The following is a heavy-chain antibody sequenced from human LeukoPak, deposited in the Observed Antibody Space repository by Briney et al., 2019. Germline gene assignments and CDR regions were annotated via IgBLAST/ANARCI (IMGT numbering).Heavy chain of an antibody. J-gene: IGHJ4*02. Sequence: SVKVSCKASGGTFSSYAISWVRQAPGQGLEWMGGIIPIFGTTNYAQKFQDRVTITADKSTSTAYMELSSLRSEDTAVYYCSKMAPSSVYWGQGTLVTVSS. V-gene: IGHV1-69*06. CDR1: GGTFSSYA. CDR3: SKMAPSSVY. CDR2: IIPIFGTT. D-gene: IGHD5-24*01.